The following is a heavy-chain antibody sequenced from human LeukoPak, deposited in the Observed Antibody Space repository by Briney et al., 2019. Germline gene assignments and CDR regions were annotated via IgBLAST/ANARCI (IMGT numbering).Heavy chain of an antibody. CDR1: GFTFKTHA. CDR2: IDDSGVIR. Sequence: GGSLRLSCAASGFTFKTHAMSWVRQAPGKGLEWVSRIDDSGVIRSYADSVKGRLTISRDNSKMTLTLQMNSLRAEDTAVYYCANGWSPDYWGRGTLVTVSS. J-gene: IGHJ4*02. CDR3: ANGWSPDY. D-gene: IGHD2-15*01. V-gene: IGHV3-23*01.